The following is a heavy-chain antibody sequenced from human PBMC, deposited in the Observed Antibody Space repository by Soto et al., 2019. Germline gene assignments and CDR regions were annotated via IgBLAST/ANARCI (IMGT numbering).Heavy chain of an antibody. J-gene: IGHJ1*01. CDR3: ARSPPDIAAAAAEYFQH. CDR2: IIPIFGTA. CDR1: GGTFSSYA. D-gene: IGHD6-13*01. Sequence: QVQLVQSGAEVKKPGSSVKVSCKASGGTFSSYAISWVRQAPGQGLEWMGGIIPIFGTANYAQKFQGRVTITADESTSTAYMELSSLRSEDTAVYYCARSPPDIAAAAAEYFQHWGQGTLVTVSS. V-gene: IGHV1-69*12.